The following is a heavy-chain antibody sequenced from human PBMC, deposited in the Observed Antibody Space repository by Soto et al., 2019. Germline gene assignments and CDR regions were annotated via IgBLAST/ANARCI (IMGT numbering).Heavy chain of an antibody. D-gene: IGHD3-3*01. J-gene: IGHJ5*02. Sequence: PSETLSLTCTVSGGSISCGGYYWSWIRQHPGKGLEWIGYIYYSGSTYYNPSLKSRVTISVDTSKNQFSLKLSSVTAADTAVYYCARVVVMGYDFWSGSAPNWFDPWGQGNLVTVSS. V-gene: IGHV4-31*03. CDR1: GGSISCGGYY. CDR2: IYYSGST. CDR3: ARVVVMGYDFWSGSAPNWFDP.